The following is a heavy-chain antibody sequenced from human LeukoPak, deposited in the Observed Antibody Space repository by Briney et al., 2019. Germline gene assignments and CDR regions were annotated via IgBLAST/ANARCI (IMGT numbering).Heavy chain of an antibody. V-gene: IGHV3-30*18. D-gene: IGHD1-14*01. J-gene: IGHJ6*02. CDR1: GFTFSSYA. Sequence: GGSLRLSCAASGFTFSSYAMSWVRQAPGKGLEWVALISSDGHNKDYADSVKGRFTISRDNSKITLYLQMNSLRPEDTAMYYCAKVRAPTGYGMDVWGQGTTVTVSS. CDR3: AKVRAPTGYGMDV. CDR2: ISSDGHNK.